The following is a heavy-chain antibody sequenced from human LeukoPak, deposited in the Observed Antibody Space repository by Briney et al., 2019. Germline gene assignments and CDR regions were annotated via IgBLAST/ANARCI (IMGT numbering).Heavy chain of an antibody. Sequence: GGSPRLSCAAAGFTFSSYTLNWVRQAPGKGLEWVSSISSSSSYTYYADSVKGRFTISRDNAKKSLYLQMNSLRAEDTAVYYCARDSSGWFLGNWGQGTLVTVSS. V-gene: IGHV3-21*01. D-gene: IGHD6-19*01. CDR1: GFTFSSYT. CDR3: ARDSSGWFLGN. CDR2: ISSSSSYT. J-gene: IGHJ4*02.